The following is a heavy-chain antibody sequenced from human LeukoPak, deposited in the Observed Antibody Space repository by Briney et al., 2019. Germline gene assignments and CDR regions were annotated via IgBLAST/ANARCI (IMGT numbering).Heavy chain of an antibody. V-gene: IGHV3-48*04. J-gene: IGHJ3*01. Sequence: GGSLRLSCAASGFTFSSYRMNWVRQAREKGLEWVSYMNSSDTTIYYTDSVKGRFTISRDNAKNSLYLQMNGLRAEDTAVYYCARGRSITLLRGVAMSDGFDFWGQGAMVTVSS. CDR3: ARGRSITLLRGVAMSDGFDF. CDR2: MNSSDTTI. CDR1: GFTFSSYR. D-gene: IGHD3-10*01.